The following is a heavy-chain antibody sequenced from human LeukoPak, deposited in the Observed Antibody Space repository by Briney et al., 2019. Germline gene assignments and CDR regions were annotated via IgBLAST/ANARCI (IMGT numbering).Heavy chain of an antibody. D-gene: IGHD4-11*01. J-gene: IGHJ4*02. CDR1: GFTFSSYA. CDR3: AKMPNSNYFDY. V-gene: IGHV3-23*01. CDR2: ISGSGGST. Sequence: GGSLRLSCAASGFTFSSYAMNWVRQASGKGLEWVSTISGSGGSTYYADSVKGRFTISRDNSKNTLYLQMNSLRAEDTAVYYCAKMPNSNYFDYWGQGTLVTVSS.